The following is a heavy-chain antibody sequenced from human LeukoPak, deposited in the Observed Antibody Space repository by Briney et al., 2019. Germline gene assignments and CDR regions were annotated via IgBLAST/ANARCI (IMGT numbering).Heavy chain of an antibody. V-gene: IGHV4-59*01. Sequence: SETLSLTCTASGGSISSYYWSWIRQPPGKGLEWIGYIYYSGSTNYNPSLKSRVTISVDTSKNQFSLKLSSVTAADTAVYYCARAPPYCSSTSCRFDPWGQGTLVTVSS. CDR2: IYYSGST. J-gene: IGHJ5*02. CDR1: GGSISSYY. D-gene: IGHD2-2*01. CDR3: ARAPPYCSSTSCRFDP.